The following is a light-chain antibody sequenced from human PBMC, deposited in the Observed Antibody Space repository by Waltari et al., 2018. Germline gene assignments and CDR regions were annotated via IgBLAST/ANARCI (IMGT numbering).Light chain of an antibody. CDR2: AVS. CDR3: TSYAGSNILV. J-gene: IGLJ2*01. CDR1: TRSVGGHNF. Sequence: QSALTQPPPASGSPEHSVTISCTGTTRSVGGHNFVPWYQQHPGKVPKLMIHAVSKRPSGVPDRFSGSKSGDTASLTVSGLQAEDEADYYCTSYAGSNILVFGGGTKLTVL. V-gene: IGLV2-8*01.